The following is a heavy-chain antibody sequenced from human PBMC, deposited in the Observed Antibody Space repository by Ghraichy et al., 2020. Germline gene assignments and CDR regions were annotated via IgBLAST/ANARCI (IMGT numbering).Heavy chain of an antibody. CDR3: ATGSGSYGFASSDY. CDR2: FHPEDGET. D-gene: IGHD1-26*01. Sequence: ASVKVSCKVSGYTLTELSMHWVRQAPGKGLEWMGGFHPEDGETIYAQKFQGRVTMTEDTSTDTAYMELSSLRSEDTAVYYCATGSGSYGFASSDYWGQGTLVTVSS. J-gene: IGHJ4*02. CDR1: GYTLTELS. V-gene: IGHV1-24*01.